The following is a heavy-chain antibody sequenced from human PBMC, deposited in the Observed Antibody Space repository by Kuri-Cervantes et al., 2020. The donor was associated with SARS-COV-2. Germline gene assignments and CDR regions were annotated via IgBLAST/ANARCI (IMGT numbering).Heavy chain of an antibody. V-gene: IGHV3-21*04. J-gene: IGHJ6*03. CDR3: AKETTGYYYYMDD. D-gene: IGHD4-17*01. CDR2: ISSSSSYI. Sequence: GESLKISCAASGFTLSSHTMNWVRQAPGKGLEWVSSISSSSSYIFYADSVKGRFTISRDNAKNSLSLQMNSLRAEDTAVYYCAKETTGYYYYMDDWGKGTTVTVSS. CDR1: GFTLSSHT.